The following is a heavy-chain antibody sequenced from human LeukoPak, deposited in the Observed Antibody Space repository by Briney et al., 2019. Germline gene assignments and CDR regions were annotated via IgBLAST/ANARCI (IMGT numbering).Heavy chain of an antibody. J-gene: IGHJ4*02. CDR2: IYHSGRT. V-gene: IGHV4-38-2*02. Sequence: SETLSLTCTVSGYSISSGDYWGWIRQPPGKGLEWIGSIYHSGRTYYNPSLKSRVTISVDTSKNQVSLILTSVTAADTAVYYCARVPSADDFWSGYLPYFDYWGQGNLVTVSS. D-gene: IGHD3-3*01. CDR3: ARVPSADDFWSGYLPYFDY. CDR1: GYSISSGDY.